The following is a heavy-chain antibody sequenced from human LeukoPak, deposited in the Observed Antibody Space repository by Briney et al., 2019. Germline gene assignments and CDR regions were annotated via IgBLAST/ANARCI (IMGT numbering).Heavy chain of an antibody. CDR2: ISAYNGNT. J-gene: IGHJ6*03. Sequence: ASVKVSCKASGYTFTGYYMHWVRQAPGQGLEWMGWISAYNGNTNYAQKLQGRVTMTTDTSTSTAYMELRSLRSDDTAVYYCARVRGPRNYYYYMDVWGKGTTVTVSS. V-gene: IGHV1-18*04. CDR1: GYTFTGYY. CDR3: ARVRGPRNYYYYMDV.